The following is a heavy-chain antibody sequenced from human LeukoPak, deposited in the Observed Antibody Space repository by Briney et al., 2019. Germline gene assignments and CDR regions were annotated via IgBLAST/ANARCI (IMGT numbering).Heavy chain of an antibody. CDR2: IKQDGSEK. CDR3: AKGLTIRITMIVVSY. J-gene: IGHJ4*02. D-gene: IGHD3-22*01. V-gene: IGHV3-7*03. Sequence: GGSLRLSCAASGFTFSSYWMSWVRQAPGKGLEWVANIKQDGSEKYYVDSVKGRFTISRDNAKNSLYLQMNSLRAEDTAVYYCAKGLTIRITMIVVSYWGEGTLVTVSS. CDR1: GFTFSSYW.